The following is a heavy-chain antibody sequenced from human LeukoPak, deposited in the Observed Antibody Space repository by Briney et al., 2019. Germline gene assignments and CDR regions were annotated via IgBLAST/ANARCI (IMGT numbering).Heavy chain of an antibody. D-gene: IGHD3-3*01. V-gene: IGHV4-38-2*02. CDR2: IYHSGST. CDR3: ARAEWRYPGRWFDP. Sequence: SETLSLTCTVSGYSISSGYYWGWIRQPPGKGLEWIGSIYHSGSTYYNPSLKSRVTMSVDTSKNQFSLKLSSVTAADTAVYYCARAEWRYPGRWFDPWGQGTLVTVSS. CDR1: GYSISSGYY. J-gene: IGHJ5*02.